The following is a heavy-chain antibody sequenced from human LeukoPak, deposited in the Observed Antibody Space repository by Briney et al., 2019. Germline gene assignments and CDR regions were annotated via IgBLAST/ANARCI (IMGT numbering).Heavy chain of an antibody. V-gene: IGHV1-69*13. CDR3: ASACSSSSPLAY. CDR2: IISIFGTA. Sequence: PGASEKVSCKASGGTFSSYAISWVRQAPGQGFEWMGGIISIFGTANYTQNFQGRVTITADESTSTAYMELSSLRSEDTAVYYCASACSSSSPLAYWGQGTLVTVSS. J-gene: IGHJ4*02. CDR1: GGTFSSYA. D-gene: IGHD6-6*01.